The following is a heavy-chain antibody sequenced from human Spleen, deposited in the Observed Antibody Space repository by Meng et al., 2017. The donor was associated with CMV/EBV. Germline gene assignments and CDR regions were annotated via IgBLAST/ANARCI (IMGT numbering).Heavy chain of an antibody. V-gene: IGHV4-39*07. J-gene: IGHJ5*02. CDR3: ARGGSGSYYSGRGWFDP. Sequence: QLQLQESGPGLVKSSETLSLTCTVSGDSISSNSYYWGWIRQPPGKGLEWIGEINHSGSTNYNPSLKSRVTISVDTSKNQFSLKLSSVTAADTAVYYCARGGSGSYYSGRGWFDPWGQGTLVTVSS. CDR2: INHSGST. D-gene: IGHD1-26*01. CDR1: GDSISSNSYY.